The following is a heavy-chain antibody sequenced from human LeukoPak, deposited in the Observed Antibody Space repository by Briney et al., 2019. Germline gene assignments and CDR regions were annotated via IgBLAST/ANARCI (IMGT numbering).Heavy chain of an antibody. Sequence: ASVKVSCTASGYTFTSYDINWVRQATGQGLEWMGGIIPIFGTANYAQKFQGRVTITADKSTSTAYMELSSLRSEDTAVYYCARGQTGIAAAGSNWFDPWGQGALVTVSS. J-gene: IGHJ5*02. CDR1: GYTFTSYD. CDR2: IIPIFGTA. D-gene: IGHD6-13*01. CDR3: ARGQTGIAAAGSNWFDP. V-gene: IGHV1-69*06.